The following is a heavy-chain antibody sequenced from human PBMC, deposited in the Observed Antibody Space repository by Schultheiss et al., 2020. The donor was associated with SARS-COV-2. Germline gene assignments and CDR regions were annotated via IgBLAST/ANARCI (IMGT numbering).Heavy chain of an antibody. J-gene: IGHJ4*02. V-gene: IGHV3-23*01. CDR2: ISGSGDST. CDR3: AKDSSSWYYFDY. D-gene: IGHD6-13*01. Sequence: RGSLRLSCAASGFTFSSYAMSWVRQAPGKGLEWVSGISGSGDSTYYADSVKGRFTISRDNSKNTLFLQMNSLRAEDTALYYCAKDSSSWYYFDYWGQGTLVTVSS. CDR1: GFTFSSYA.